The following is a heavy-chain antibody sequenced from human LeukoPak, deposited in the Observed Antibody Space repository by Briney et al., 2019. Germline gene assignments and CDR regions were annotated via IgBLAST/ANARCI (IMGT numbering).Heavy chain of an antibody. CDR1: FTSYW. J-gene: IGHJ4*02. D-gene: IGHD2/OR15-2a*01. Sequence: FTSYWIGXGRQLXGKGLEWMGIIYPGDSDTRYSPSFQGQVTISADKSISTAYLQWSSLKASDTAMYYCARHRVEFCFDYWGQGTLVTVSS. CDR3: ARHRVEFCFDY. V-gene: IGHV5-51*01. CDR2: IYPGDSDT.